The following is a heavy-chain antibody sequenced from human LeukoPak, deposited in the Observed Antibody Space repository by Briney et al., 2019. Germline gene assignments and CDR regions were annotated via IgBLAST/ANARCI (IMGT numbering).Heavy chain of an antibody. CDR3: ARDGNWYYFDY. J-gene: IGHJ4*02. CDR1: GGSISSYY. V-gene: IGHV4-4*07. CDR2: IYSSGST. Sequence: SQTLSLTCTVSGGSISSYYWSWIRQHAGKGLEWIGRIYSSGSTNYNPSLKSRVTMSVDTSKNQFSLKLSSVTAADTAVYYCARDGNWYYFDYWGQGTLVTVSS. D-gene: IGHD1-1*01.